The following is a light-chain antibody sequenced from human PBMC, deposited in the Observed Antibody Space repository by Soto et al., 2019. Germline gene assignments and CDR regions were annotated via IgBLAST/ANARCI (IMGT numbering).Light chain of an antibody. CDR1: TGAVTSGNY. CDR2: TTN. J-gene: IGLJ3*02. CDR3: LLYYGSAQLV. V-gene: IGLV7-43*01. Sequence: QTVVTQEPSLTVSPGGTVTLTCASSTGAVTSGNYPSWFQQKPGQAHSTLIYTTNDKHSWTPARFSGSLLGDKAALTLSGVQPEDEAEYYCLLYYGSAQLVFGGGTKVTVL.